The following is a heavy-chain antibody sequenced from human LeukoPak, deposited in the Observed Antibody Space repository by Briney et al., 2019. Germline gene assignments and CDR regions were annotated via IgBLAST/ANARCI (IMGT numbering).Heavy chain of an antibody. J-gene: IGHJ4*02. Sequence: ASVKVSCKASGYTFTSYGISWVRQAPGQGLEWMGWISAYNGNTNYAQKLQGRVTMTTDTSTSTAYMELRSLRSDDTAVYYCARDLSYYGSGSYPYWGQGTLVTVSS. CDR3: ARDLSYYGSGSYPY. D-gene: IGHD3-10*01. CDR1: GYTFTSYG. CDR2: ISAYNGNT. V-gene: IGHV1-18*01.